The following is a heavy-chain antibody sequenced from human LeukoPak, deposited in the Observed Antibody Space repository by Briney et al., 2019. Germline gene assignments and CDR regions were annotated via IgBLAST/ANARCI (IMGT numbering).Heavy chain of an antibody. CDR3: AKFGDSSSYYYTAKFDF. Sequence: GGSLRLSCAASGFTFNTYAMSWVRRAPGKGLEWVSDISGSGGSTYYADSVKGRFTISRDNSKNTLYLQMNSLRAEDTAVYYCAKFGDSSSYYYTAKFDFWGQGTLVSVSS. V-gene: IGHV3-23*01. D-gene: IGHD3-22*01. CDR1: GFTFNTYA. J-gene: IGHJ4*02. CDR2: ISGSGGST.